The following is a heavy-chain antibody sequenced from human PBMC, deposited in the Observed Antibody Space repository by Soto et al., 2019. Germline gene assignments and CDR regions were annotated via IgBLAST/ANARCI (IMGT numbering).Heavy chain of an antibody. J-gene: IGHJ5*02. Sequence: QVQLQESGPGLVKPSETLSLTCTVSGGSISSYYWSWIRQPAGKGLEWIGHIYTSGSTNYNPSLKSRVTMSVDTSKNQFSLKLSSVTAADTAVYYCASNYYDFWSGRDWFDPWGQGTLVTVSS. V-gene: IGHV4-4*07. CDR2: IYTSGST. CDR3: ASNYYDFWSGRDWFDP. D-gene: IGHD3-3*01. CDR1: GGSISSYY.